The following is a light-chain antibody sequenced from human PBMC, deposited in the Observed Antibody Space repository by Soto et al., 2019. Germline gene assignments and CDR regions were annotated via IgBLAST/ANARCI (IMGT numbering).Light chain of an antibody. CDR2: AAS. CDR3: QQSYSTPST. V-gene: IGKV1-39*01. J-gene: IGKJ2*02. CDR1: RTISTY. Sequence: DIQMTQSPSSLSASVGDRVTITCRASRTISTYLNWYHQKPGKAPKLVIYAASTLHGGVPSRFSGSGSGTDFPLTISSLQLEDFATYYCQQSYSTPSTFGQGTDLEI.